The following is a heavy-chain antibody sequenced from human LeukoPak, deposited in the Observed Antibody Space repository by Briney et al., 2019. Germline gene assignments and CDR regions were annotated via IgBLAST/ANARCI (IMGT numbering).Heavy chain of an antibody. J-gene: IGHJ1*01. V-gene: IGHV4-4*07. D-gene: IGHD3-22*01. Sequence: SETLSLTCTVSGGSISYYYWSWIRQPAGKGLEWLGRIYTSGSTNYNPSLKSRVTMSVDTSKNQFSLKLSSVTAADTAVYYCARLKYYYDSSGYRAEYFQHWGQGTLVTVSS. CDR2: IYTSGST. CDR3: ARLKYYYDSSGYRAEYFQH. CDR1: GGSISYYY.